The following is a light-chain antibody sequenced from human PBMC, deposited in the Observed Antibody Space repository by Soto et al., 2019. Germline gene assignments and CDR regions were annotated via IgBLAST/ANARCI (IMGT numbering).Light chain of an antibody. CDR2: EVS. Sequence: QSALTQPPSASGSPGQSVTISCTGTSGDVGGYNFVSWYQQHPGKAPKFMIYEVSKRPSGVPDRFSGSKSGNTASLTVSGLQAADEADYYCSSSAGGIKWVFGGGTKLTVL. CDR3: SSSAGGIKWV. CDR1: SGDVGGYNF. V-gene: IGLV2-8*01. J-gene: IGLJ3*02.